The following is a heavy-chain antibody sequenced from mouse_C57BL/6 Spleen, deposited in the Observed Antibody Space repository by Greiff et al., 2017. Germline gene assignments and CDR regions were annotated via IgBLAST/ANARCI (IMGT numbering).Heavy chain of an antibody. CDR3: AREGGLYDFHFDY. D-gene: IGHD2-3*01. Sequence: QVQLQQSGPELVKPGASVKISCKASGYSFTSNYIHWVKQRPGQGLEWIGWIYPGSGNTKHNEKFKGNATLTADTSSSTAYMQLSSLTSEDSAVYYGAREGGLYDFHFDYWGQGTTLTVSS. V-gene: IGHV1-66*01. J-gene: IGHJ2*01. CDR1: GYSFTSNY. CDR2: IYPGSGNT.